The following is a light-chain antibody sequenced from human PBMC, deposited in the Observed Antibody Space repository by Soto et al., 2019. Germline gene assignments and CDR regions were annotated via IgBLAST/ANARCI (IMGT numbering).Light chain of an antibody. Sequence: EIVLTQSPGTLSLSPGERATLSCRASQSVSNNYLAWYQQKPGQAPRLLIYGASNRATGIPDRFSGSGSETDFTLTISSLEPEDFAVYYCQQRSDWPLTFAGGTKVDIK. CDR3: QQRSDWPLT. J-gene: IGKJ4*01. V-gene: IGKV3D-20*02. CDR1: QSVSNNY. CDR2: GAS.